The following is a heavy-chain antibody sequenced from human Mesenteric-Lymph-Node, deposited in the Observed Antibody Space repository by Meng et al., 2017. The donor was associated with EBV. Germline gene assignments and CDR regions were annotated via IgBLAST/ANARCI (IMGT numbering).Heavy chain of an antibody. Sequence: GTALTQPADLRTLACTGSVYSCTSYWFCRVSRLPRKRLDGLGTIDPGDSVTRYSPSFQGQVTISADNSNSTAYLHWSSLKASDTAIYYCARQQGNSGGDYWGQGTLVTVSS. V-gene: IGHV5-51*01. CDR2: IDPGDSVT. CDR1: VYSCTSYW. J-gene: IGHJ4*02. D-gene: IGHD4-23*01. CDR3: ARQQGNSGGDY.